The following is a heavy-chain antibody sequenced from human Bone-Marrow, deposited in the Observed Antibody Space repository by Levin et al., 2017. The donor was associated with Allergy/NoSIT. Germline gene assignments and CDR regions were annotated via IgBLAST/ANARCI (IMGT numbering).Heavy chain of an antibody. CDR1: AASLTTDY. V-gene: IGHV4-59*08. J-gene: IGHJ3*02. D-gene: IGHD5-12*01. Sequence: TSETLSLTCTVSAASLTTDYWTWIRQPPGQGLEYLGYIYYTGGTNYKSSVESRLTMSIDMSKKQFYLRLTSVTAADTAVYYCARLSTLATTYDAFDIWGQGTMVTVSS. CDR3: ARLSTLATTYDAFDI. CDR2: IYYTGGT.